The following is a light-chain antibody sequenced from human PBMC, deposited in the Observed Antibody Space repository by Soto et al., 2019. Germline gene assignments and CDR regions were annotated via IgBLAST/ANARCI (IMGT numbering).Light chain of an antibody. CDR3: QQVNGYPFT. CDR2: AAS. J-gene: IGKJ4*01. V-gene: IGKV1-9*01. CDR1: QGISTS. Sequence: EILLTQSPSSLSASVGDRVTMTCRASQGISTSLAWYQQKPGKAPKLLIFAASTLQSGVPSRFSGSGSGTEVTLTISSLQPEDFATYSCQQVNGYPFTFGGGTKVEL.